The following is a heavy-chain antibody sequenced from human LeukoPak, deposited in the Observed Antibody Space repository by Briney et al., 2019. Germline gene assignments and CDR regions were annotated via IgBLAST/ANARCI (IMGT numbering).Heavy chain of an antibody. CDR2: IYSGGST. CDR1: GFTVSSNY. CDR3: ARASYDSSGYYYGY. J-gene: IGHJ4*02. Sequence: PGGSLRLSCAASGFTVSSNYMSWVRQAPGKGLEWVSVIYSGGSTYYADSVKGRFTISRDNSKNTLYLQMNSLRAEDTAVYYCARASYDSSGYYYGYWGQGTLVTVSS. V-gene: IGHV3-53*01. D-gene: IGHD3-22*01.